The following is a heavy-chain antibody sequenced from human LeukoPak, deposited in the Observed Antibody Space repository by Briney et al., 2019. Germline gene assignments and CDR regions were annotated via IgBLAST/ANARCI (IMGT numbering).Heavy chain of an antibody. J-gene: IGHJ5*02. D-gene: IGHD3-22*01. CDR1: GGSISSYY. CDR2: IYYSGST. CDR3: ARSRGYSPKYYYDSSGYYYWFGP. V-gene: IGHV4-59*01. Sequence: SETLSLTCTVSGGSISSYYWSWIRQPPGKGLEWIGYIYYSGSTNYNPSLKSRVTISVDTSKNQFSLKLSSVTAADTAVYYCARSRGYSPKYYYDSSGYYYWFGPWGQGTLVTVSS.